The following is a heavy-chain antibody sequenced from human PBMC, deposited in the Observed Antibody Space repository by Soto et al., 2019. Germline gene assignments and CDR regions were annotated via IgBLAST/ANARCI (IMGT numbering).Heavy chain of an antibody. Sequence: ASVKVSCKASGYTFTSYAMHWVRQAPGQRLEWMGWINAGNGNTKYSQRFQGRVTITRDTYASTVYMELSSLRSEDTAVYYCARDIVVVVAATYSYYGMDGWGQGTTVTVSS. V-gene: IGHV1-3*01. D-gene: IGHD2-15*01. CDR1: GYTFTSYA. CDR2: INAGNGNT. CDR3: ARDIVVVVAATYSYYGMDG. J-gene: IGHJ6*02.